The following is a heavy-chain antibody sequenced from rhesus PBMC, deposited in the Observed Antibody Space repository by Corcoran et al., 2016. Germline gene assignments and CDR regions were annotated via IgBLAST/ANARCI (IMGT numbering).Heavy chain of an antibody. V-gene: IGHV4-76*01. CDR2: IYGRCGSA. D-gene: IGHD2-15*01. J-gene: IGHJ4*01. Sequence: QVQLQESGPGVVKPSETLSLTCAVSGYSISSGYDWSWIRQPPGKGLECIGYIYGRCGSASYNPSLKVRVTISRDTSKTQFSLKLSSVTAADTAVYCCARNTNIFDYWGQGVLVTVSS. CDR1: GYSISSGYD. CDR3: ARNTNIFDY.